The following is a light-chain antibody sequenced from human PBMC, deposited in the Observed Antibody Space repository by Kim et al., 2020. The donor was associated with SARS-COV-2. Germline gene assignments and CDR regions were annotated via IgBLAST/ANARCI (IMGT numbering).Light chain of an antibody. J-gene: IGLJ1*01. V-gene: IGLV3-19*01. CDR1: SLRSYY. Sequence: ALGQTVRITCQGDSLRSYYASWYQQKPGQAPVLVIYGKNNRPSGIPDRFSGSSLGNTASLTITGAQAEDEADYYCNSRDSSGNHYVFGTGTKVTVL. CDR3: NSRDSSGNHYV. CDR2: GKN.